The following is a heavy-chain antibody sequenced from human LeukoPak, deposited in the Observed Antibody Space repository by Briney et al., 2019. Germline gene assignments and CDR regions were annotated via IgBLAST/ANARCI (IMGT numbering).Heavy chain of an antibody. D-gene: IGHD1-14*01. CDR2: INHSGST. Sequence: NPSETLSLTCAVYGGSFSGYYWSWIRQPPGKGLEWIGEINHSGSTNYNPSLKSRVTISVDTSKNQFSLKLSSVTAADTAVYYCAREGTTDYCYGMDVWGQGTTVTVSS. CDR3: AREGTTDYCYGMDV. CDR1: GGSFSGYY. V-gene: IGHV4-34*01. J-gene: IGHJ6*02.